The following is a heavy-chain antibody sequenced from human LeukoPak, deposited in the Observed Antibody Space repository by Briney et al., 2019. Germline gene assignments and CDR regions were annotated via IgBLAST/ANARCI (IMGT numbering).Heavy chain of an antibody. D-gene: IGHD3-9*01. CDR3: ARSPHILTGENFDY. V-gene: IGHV1-2*02. J-gene: IGHJ4*02. CDR1: GYTFTGYY. Sequence: ASVKVSCKASGYTFTGYYMHWVRQAPGQGLEWMAWINPNSGGTNYAQKFQGRVTMTRDTAITTAYMEMSRLRSDDTALYYCARSPHILTGENFDYWGQGTLVTVSS. CDR2: INPNSGGT.